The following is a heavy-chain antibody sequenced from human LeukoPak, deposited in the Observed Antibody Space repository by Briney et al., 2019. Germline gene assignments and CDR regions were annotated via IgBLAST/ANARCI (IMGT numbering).Heavy chain of an antibody. Sequence: KTSETLSLTCTVSGGSISSSSYYWGWIRQPPGQGLEWIGEINHRGGSNYNPSLKSRVTMSLDTSKNQCSLILTSVTAADTAIYYCARGLGGSSAWGQGTLVTVSS. CDR3: ARGLGGSSA. CDR2: INHRGGS. J-gene: IGHJ4*02. D-gene: IGHD3-3*01. CDR1: GGSISSSSYY. V-gene: IGHV4-39*07.